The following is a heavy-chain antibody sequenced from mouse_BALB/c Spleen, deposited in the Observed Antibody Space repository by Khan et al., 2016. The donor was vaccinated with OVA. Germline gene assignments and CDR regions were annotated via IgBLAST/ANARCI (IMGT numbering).Heavy chain of an antibody. CDR2: INPSNGYT. J-gene: IGHJ3*01. D-gene: IGHD2-14*01. CDR1: GYTFTSYT. CDR3: VIDGAYHRNDGWFAY. V-gene: IGHV1-4*01. Sequence: QVQLKQSGAELARPGASVKMSCKASGYTFTSYTIHWIKVRPGQGLEWIGYINPSNGYTNYNQKFKDKATLTADKSSTTAFMQLSSLTSDDSAVYYCVIDGAYHRNDGWFAYWGQGTLGTVAA.